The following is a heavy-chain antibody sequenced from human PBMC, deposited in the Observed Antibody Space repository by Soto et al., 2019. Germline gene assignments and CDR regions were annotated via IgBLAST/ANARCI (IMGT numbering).Heavy chain of an antibody. CDR3: ATERVPFSSLSGNYYYGMEG. D-gene: IGHD6-6*01. V-gene: IGHV1-2*02. CDR1: GYTFTGYY. CDR2: ISPNSGGA. Sequence: ASVKVSCKASGYTFTGYYMHWVRQAPGQGHEWMGCISPNSGGANFAHKFQGRVTMTTDTSINTAYMELSRLTYDDTAVYYCATERVPFSSLSGNYYYGMEGWGQGATGTVAS. J-gene: IGHJ6*02.